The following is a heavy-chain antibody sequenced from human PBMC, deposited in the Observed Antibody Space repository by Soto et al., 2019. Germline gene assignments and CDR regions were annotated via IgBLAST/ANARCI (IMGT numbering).Heavy chain of an antibody. D-gene: IGHD2-8*02. CDR3: SKATATGGGAFEI. J-gene: IGHJ3*02. CDR2: ILVSGST. V-gene: IGHV3-23*01. Sequence: PGGSLRLSCAVSGFICSSYDMSWVRQAPGKGLEWVSTILVSGSTHYEDSVKGRFTISRDTSRNTIYLQMNSLTAGDAAVDYCSKATATGGGAFEIYGQGTMVTVSS. CDR1: GFICSSYD.